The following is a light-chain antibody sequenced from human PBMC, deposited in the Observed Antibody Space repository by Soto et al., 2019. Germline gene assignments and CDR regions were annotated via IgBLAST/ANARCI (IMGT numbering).Light chain of an antibody. V-gene: IGKV3-20*01. J-gene: IGKJ5*01. CDR3: QQYDSSIT. CDR1: QSVTSSN. CDR2: GAS. Sequence: EIVLTQSPGTLSLSPGERATLSCRARQSVTSSNLAWYQQKPGQAPRLLIYGASSRASGIPDRFSGSGSGTDFTLTISRLAPEDFAVYYCQQYDSSITFGQGTRLEIK.